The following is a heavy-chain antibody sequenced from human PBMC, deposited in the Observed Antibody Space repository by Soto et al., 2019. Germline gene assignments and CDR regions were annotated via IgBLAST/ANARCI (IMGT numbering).Heavy chain of an antibody. CDR1: GYTFTGYY. J-gene: IGHJ5*02. D-gene: IGHD2-15*01. V-gene: IGHV1-2*04. Sequence: GASVKVSCKASGYTFTGYYMHWVRQAPGQGLEWMGWINPNSGGTNYAQKFQGWVTMTRDTSISTAYMELSRLRSDDTAVYYCARASVVAAPPTEHRFDPWGQETLVTVSS. CDR3: ARASVVAAPPTEHRFDP. CDR2: INPNSGGT.